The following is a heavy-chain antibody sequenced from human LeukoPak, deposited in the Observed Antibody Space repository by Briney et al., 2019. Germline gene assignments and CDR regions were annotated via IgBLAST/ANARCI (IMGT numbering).Heavy chain of an antibody. V-gene: IGHV1-46*01. Sequence: ASVKVSCKASGNTFPSYNIQWVRQAPGQGLEWMGIINPSGGSTSYAQKFQGRVTMTRDTSTSTVYMELSSLRSEDTAVYYCARDSGMVRGTVDYWGEGTLVTVSS. CDR2: INPSGGST. D-gene: IGHD3-10*01. CDR3: ARDSGMVRGTVDY. J-gene: IGHJ4*02. CDR1: GNTFPSYN.